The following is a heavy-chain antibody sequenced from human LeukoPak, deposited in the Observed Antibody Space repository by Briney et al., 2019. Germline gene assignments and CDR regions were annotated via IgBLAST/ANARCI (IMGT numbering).Heavy chain of an antibody. Sequence: GGSLRLSCAASGFTFSSYSMNWARQAPGKGLEWVSSISSSSSYIYYADSVKGRFTISRDNAKNSLYLQMNSLRAEDTAVYYCAREAAHFNYDILTGYAYYFDYWGQGTLVTVSS. D-gene: IGHD3-9*01. J-gene: IGHJ4*02. V-gene: IGHV3-21*01. CDR1: GFTFSSYS. CDR3: AREAAHFNYDILTGYAYYFDY. CDR2: ISSSSSYI.